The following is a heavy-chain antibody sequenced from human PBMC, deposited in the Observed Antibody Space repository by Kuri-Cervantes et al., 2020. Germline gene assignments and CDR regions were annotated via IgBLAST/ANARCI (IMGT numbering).Heavy chain of an antibody. J-gene: IGHJ4*02. CDR1: GSTFSSYW. Sequence: GESLKISCAASGSTFSSYWMHWVRQAPGKGLDWVAVISYDGSNKFYADSVKGRFAISRDNSKNTLYLRMNSLRGQDTSVYFCARDPSPDPYSSGPYYFDSWGQGTLVTVSS. CDR2: ISYDGSNK. CDR3: ARDPSPDPYSSGPYYFDS. V-gene: IGHV3-30*09. D-gene: IGHD6-19*01.